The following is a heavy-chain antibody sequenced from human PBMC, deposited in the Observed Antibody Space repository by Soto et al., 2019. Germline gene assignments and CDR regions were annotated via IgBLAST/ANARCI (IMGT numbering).Heavy chain of an antibody. J-gene: IGHJ4*02. D-gene: IGHD4-17*01. Sequence: QVQLVESGGGVVQPGRSLRLPCAASGFTFSSYAMHWVRQAPGKGLEWVAVISYDGSNKYYADSVKGRFTISRDNSKNTLYLQMNSLRAEDTAVYYCAREIEDYGDYWYYFDYWGQGTLVTVSS. V-gene: IGHV3-30-3*01. CDR1: GFTFSSYA. CDR2: ISYDGSNK. CDR3: AREIEDYGDYWYYFDY.